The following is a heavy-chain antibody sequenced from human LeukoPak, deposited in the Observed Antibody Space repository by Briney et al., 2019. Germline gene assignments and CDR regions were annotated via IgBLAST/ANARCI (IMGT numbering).Heavy chain of an antibody. CDR3: ARVEPRYYYGSGVEPYYFDY. Sequence: SQTLSLTCAISGDSVSSNSAAWNWIRQSPSRGLEWLGRTYYRSKWYNDYAVSVKSRITINPDTSKNQFSLQLNSVTPEDTAVYYCARVEPRYYYGSGVEPYYFDYWGQGTLVTVSS. J-gene: IGHJ4*02. CDR1: GDSVSSNSAA. CDR2: TYYRSKWYN. V-gene: IGHV6-1*01. D-gene: IGHD3-10*01.